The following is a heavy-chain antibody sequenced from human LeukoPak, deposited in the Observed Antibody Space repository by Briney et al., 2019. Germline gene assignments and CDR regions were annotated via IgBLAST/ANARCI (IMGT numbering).Heavy chain of an antibody. V-gene: IGHV4-61*02. CDR2: IYSSGST. CDR3: ASSVIAAGRYFDY. D-gene: IGHD6-19*01. J-gene: IGHJ4*02. Sequence: PSQTLSLTCTVSRGSVSSGSYYCSWIRQPAGKGLEWIGRIYSSGSTNYNPSLKSRVTISLDTSKNQFSLKLSSVTAADTAVYYCASSVIAAGRYFDYWGQGTLVTVSS. CDR1: RGSVSSGSYY.